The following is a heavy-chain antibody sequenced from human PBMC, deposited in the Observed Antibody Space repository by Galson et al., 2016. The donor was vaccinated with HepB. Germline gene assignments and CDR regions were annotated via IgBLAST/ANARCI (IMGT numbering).Heavy chain of an antibody. V-gene: IGHV3-30*03. CDR3: VSGIVGTANRDY. D-gene: IGHD1-26*01. CDR1: GFNFSQSG. Sequence: SLRLSCAASGFNFSQSGMHWVRQAPGKGLEWVAAISYDEARKEYAGSVKARFTISRDNSKNTVHLQMSSLRLEDTAVYYCVSGIVGTANRDYWGQGTLVTVSS. CDR2: ISYDEARK. J-gene: IGHJ4*02.